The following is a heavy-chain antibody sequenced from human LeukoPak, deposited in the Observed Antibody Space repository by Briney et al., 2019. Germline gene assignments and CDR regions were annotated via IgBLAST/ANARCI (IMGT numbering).Heavy chain of an antibody. J-gene: IGHJ4*02. CDR2: MNPNSGNT. CDR3: ARAYGGSSWYGY. D-gene: IGHD6-13*01. Sequence: ASVKVSCKASGYTFTSYDINWVRQATGQGLVWMGWMNPNSGNTGYAQKFQGRVTMTRNTSISTAYMELSSLRSEDTAVYYCARAYGGSSWYGYWGQGTLVTVSS. V-gene: IGHV1-8*01. CDR1: GYTFTSYD.